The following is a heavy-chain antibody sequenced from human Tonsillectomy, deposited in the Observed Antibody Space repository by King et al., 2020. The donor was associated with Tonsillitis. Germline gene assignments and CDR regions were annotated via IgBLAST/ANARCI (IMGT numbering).Heavy chain of an antibody. Sequence: QLQESGPGLVKPSETLSLTCTVSGGSVSSGSYYWSWIRQPPGKGLEWIGYSYFSGSTKYNPSLKNRVTISVDTSKNQFSLKLSSVTAADTAVYYCASDKGPGSGVAPYYWGQGTLVTVSS. D-gene: IGHD3-10*01. CDR1: GGSVSSGSYY. J-gene: IGHJ4*02. V-gene: IGHV4-61*01. CDR3: ASDKGPGSGVAPYY. CDR2: SYFSGST.